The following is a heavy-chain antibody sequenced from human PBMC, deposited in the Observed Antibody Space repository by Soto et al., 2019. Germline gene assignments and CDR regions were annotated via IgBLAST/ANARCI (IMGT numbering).Heavy chain of an antibody. CDR1: GYKVSTWHNFTSYW. V-gene: IGHV5-51*01. J-gene: IGHJ6*02. CDR3: ARLGFNYDFLSGYYNVHHYYGIEV. D-gene: IGHD3-3*01. Sequence: GESLKISCMGSGYKVSTWHNFTSYWIAWVRQMPGEGLEWMGIIYPGDSDTRYSPSFQGQVTISADKSINSVYLQWSSLKASDTATYYCARLGFNYDFLSGYYNVHHYYGIEVWGQGTTVTVSS. CDR2: IYPGDSDT.